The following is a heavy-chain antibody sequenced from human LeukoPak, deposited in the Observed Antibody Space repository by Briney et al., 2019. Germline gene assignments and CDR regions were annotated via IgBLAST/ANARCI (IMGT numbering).Heavy chain of an antibody. J-gene: IGHJ6*02. D-gene: IGHD5-18*01. Sequence: SETQSLTCTVSGGSISSGDYYWSWIRQPPGKGLEWIGYIYYSGSTYYNPSLKSRVTISVDTSKNQFSLKLSSVTAADTAVYYCARDGGYSYALGFGMDVWGQGTTVTVSS. CDR2: IYYSGST. CDR3: ARDGGYSYALGFGMDV. CDR1: GGSISSGDYY. V-gene: IGHV4-30-4*01.